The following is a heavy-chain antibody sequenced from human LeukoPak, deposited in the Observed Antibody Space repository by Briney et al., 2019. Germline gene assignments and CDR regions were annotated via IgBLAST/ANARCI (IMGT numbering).Heavy chain of an antibody. V-gene: IGHV3-7*03. CDR1: GITFSNSW. CDR3: AKDVSYYYYMDV. J-gene: IGHJ6*03. Sequence: GGSLRLSCTTSGITFSNSWMSWVRQAPGKGLEWVATIRPDGSEGYYADSVRGRFTISRDNSKNSFYLQMNSLRAEDTAVYYCAKDVSYYYYMDVWGKGTTVTISS. CDR2: IRPDGSEG.